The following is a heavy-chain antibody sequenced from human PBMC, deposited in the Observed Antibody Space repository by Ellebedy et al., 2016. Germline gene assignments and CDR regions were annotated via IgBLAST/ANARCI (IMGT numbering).Heavy chain of an antibody. D-gene: IGHD6-19*01. V-gene: IGHV3-30-3*01. CDR3: ARGLTDVDY. J-gene: IGHJ4*02. CDR1: GFTFSSYA. Sequence: GESLKISCAASGFTFSSYAMSWVRQAPGKGLEWVAVISYDGSDKDYADFAKGRFTISRDNSKNTLSLQMTSLRPEDMAVYYCARGLTDVDYWGQGTLVTVSS. CDR2: ISYDGSDK.